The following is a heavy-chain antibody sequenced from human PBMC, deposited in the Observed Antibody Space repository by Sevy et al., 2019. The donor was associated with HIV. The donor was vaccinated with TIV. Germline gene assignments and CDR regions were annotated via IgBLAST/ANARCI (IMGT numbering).Heavy chain of an antibody. J-gene: IGHJ4*02. CDR2: IGYDGNNK. D-gene: IGHD2-8*01. Sequence: GGSLRLSCAGSGFTPSTYGMHWVRQAPGKGLEWVAVIGYDGNNKYYADSVKGRFTISRDNSKNTLFLQMDSLRAEDTAVYYRARDPRMYGDYLLAYFDYWGQGALVTVSS. V-gene: IGHV3-33*01. CDR3: ARDPRMYGDYLLAYFDY. CDR1: GFTPSTYG.